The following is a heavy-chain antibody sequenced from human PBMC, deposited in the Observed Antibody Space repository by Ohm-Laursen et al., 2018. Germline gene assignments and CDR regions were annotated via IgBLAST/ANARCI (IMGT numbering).Heavy chain of an antibody. CDR2: ISGSGGST. V-gene: IGHV3-23*01. D-gene: IGHD5-18*01. CDR3: TKDRTYTDAFDP. J-gene: IGHJ3*01. Sequence: SLRLSCSASGFSFSDAWMNWVRQAPGKGLEWVSGISGSGGSTYYADSVKGRFTISRDISNNTLYLQMNSLRAEDTAIYYCTKDRTYTDAFDPWGQGTMVTVSS. CDR1: GFSFSDAW.